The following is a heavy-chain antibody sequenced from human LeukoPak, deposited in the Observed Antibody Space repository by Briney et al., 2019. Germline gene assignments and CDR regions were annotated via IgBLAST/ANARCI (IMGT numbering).Heavy chain of an antibody. CDR2: ISSSSSYI. J-gene: IGHJ4*02. CDR1: GFTFSRYN. V-gene: IGHV3-21*01. Sequence: GGSLRLSCADSGFTFSRYNMNWVRQAPGKGLEWVSSISSSSSYIYYADSVKGRFTISRDNAKNSLYLQMNSLRAEDTAVYYCAREPHFDSIAVATSSWGQGTLVTVSS. D-gene: IGHD6-19*01. CDR3: AREPHFDSIAVATSS.